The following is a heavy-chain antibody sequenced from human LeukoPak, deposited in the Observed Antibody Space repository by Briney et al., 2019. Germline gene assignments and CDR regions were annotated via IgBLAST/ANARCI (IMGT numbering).Heavy chain of an antibody. CDR1: GFTLSSYW. CDR2: IKQDGSEK. CDR3: AREDCSGGSCYLDY. V-gene: IGHV3-7*03. J-gene: IGHJ4*02. D-gene: IGHD2-15*01. Sequence: PGGSLRLSCAASGFTLSSYWMSWVRQAPGKGLEWVANIKQDGSEKYYVDSVKGRFTISRDNAKNSLYLQMNSLRAEDTAVYYCAREDCSGGSCYLDYWGQGTLVTVSS.